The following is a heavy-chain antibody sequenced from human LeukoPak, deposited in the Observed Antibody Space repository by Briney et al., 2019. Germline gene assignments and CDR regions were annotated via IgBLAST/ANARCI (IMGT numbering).Heavy chain of an antibody. Sequence: GASVKVSCKASGYTFITYEISWVRQAPGQGLVWMGWISAYNGNTNYAQKFQGRVTMTTDTSTSTAYMELRSLRSDDTAFYYCARNRYYYGSGSYFFDYWGQGTLVTVSS. D-gene: IGHD3-10*01. J-gene: IGHJ4*02. CDR2: ISAYNGNT. CDR3: ARNRYYYGSGSYFFDY. CDR1: GYTFITYE. V-gene: IGHV1-18*01.